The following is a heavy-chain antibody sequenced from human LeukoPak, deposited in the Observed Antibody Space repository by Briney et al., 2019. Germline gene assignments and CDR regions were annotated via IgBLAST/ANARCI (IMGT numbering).Heavy chain of an antibody. V-gene: IGHV3-9*01. D-gene: IGHD5-18*01. CDR3: AKGNPPLYSYGPYYFDY. CDR2: ISWNSGSI. J-gene: IGHJ4*02. Sequence: GGSLRLSCAASGFTFDDYAMHWVRQAPGKGLEWVSGISWNSGSIGYADSVKGRFTISRDNAKNSLYLQMNSLRAEDTALYYCAKGNPPLYSYGPYYFDYWGQGTLVTVSS. CDR1: GFTFDDYA.